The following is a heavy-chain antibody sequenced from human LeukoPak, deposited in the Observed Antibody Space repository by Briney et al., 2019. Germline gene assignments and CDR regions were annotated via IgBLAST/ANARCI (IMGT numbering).Heavy chain of an antibody. CDR1: GFTFSSYA. Sequence: GGSLRLSCAASGFTFSSYAMSWVRQAPGKGPEWVSAISGTGGSTCYADSVQGRFTISRDNAKNTLYLQMNSLRAEDTAVYYCAARVVVILGWGQGTLVTVSS. V-gene: IGHV3-23*01. J-gene: IGHJ4*02. CDR2: ISGTGGST. CDR3: AARVVVILG. D-gene: IGHD3-22*01.